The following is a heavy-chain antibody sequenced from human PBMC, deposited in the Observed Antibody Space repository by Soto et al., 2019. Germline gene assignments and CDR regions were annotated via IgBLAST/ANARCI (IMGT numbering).Heavy chain of an antibody. CDR3: TRDASRDSSARGWFDP. V-gene: IGHV3-23*01. Sequence: GGSLRLSCAASGFTFSSYAMSWVRQAPGKGLGWVSAISGSGGSTYYADSVKGRFTISRDNSKNTLYLQMNSLRAEDTAVYYCTRDASRDSSARGWFDPWGPGTLVTSPQ. CDR2: ISGSGGST. J-gene: IGHJ5*02. CDR1: GFTFSSYA. D-gene: IGHD6-13*01.